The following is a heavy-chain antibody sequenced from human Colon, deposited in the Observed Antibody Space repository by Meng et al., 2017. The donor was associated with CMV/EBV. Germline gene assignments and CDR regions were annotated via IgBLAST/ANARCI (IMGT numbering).Heavy chain of an antibody. CDR3: ARALQDFWSGYSPSPLDY. CDR2: ISSSGATI. CDR1: GFTFRTYE. J-gene: IGHJ4*02. Sequence: GESLKISCAASGFTFRTYEMHWVRQAPGKGLEWLSYISSSGATIYYADSVKGRFTISRDNSKNTLYLQMNSLRAEDTAVYYCARALQDFWSGYSPSPLDYWGQGTLVTVSS. V-gene: IGHV3-48*03. D-gene: IGHD3-3*01.